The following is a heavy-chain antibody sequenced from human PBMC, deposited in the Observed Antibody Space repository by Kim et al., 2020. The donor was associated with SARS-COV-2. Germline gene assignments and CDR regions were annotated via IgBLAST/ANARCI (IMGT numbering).Heavy chain of an antibody. CDR3: ARRVTRFYYMDV. V-gene: IGHV4-34*13. D-gene: IGHD3-10*01. Sequence: NDGPSLNSRVTISVDTFKHQFSLHLNSVTAADTAVYYCARRVTRFYYMDVWDKGATVTVSS. J-gene: IGHJ6*03.